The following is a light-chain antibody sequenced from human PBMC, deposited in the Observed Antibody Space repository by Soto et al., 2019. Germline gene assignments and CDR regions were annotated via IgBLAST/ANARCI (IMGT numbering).Light chain of an antibody. V-gene: IGKV1-5*01. CDR3: QQYNIEPWT. Sequence: DIQMTQSPSALSGSVGDRVTITCRASQNIETWLAWYQQAPGKAPKLLIYDASTLKTGVPSRFSGSGSGTEYTLTSGSLHPDDYATYYCQQYNIEPWTFGQGTKVEI. CDR1: QNIETW. J-gene: IGKJ1*01. CDR2: DAS.